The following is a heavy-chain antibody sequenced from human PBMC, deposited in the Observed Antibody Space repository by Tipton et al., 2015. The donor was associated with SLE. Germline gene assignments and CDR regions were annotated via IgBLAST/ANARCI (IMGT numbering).Heavy chain of an antibody. J-gene: IGHJ3*01. Sequence: TLSLTCTVSGYSITSGYYWGWIRQPPGKGLEWIGSMSQTGITYYNPTLMSRVTISGDTSKNQFSLKLISVTAADTAVYYCARHFGWSFDVWGQGTMVTVSS. V-gene: IGHV4-38-2*02. CDR2: MSQTGIT. D-gene: IGHD2-15*01. CDR3: ARHFGWSFDV. CDR1: GYSITSGYY.